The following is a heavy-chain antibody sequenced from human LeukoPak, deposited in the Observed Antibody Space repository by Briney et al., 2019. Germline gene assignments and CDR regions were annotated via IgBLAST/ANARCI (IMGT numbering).Heavy chain of an antibody. Sequence: GGSLRLSCAASGFTFSDHYMDWVRQAPGKGLECVGRTRNKANSYTTEYAASVKGRFTISRDDSKNSLYLQMNSLKTEDTAVYYCVRGAAGSFDYWGQGTLVTVSS. CDR1: GFTFSDHY. J-gene: IGHJ4*02. V-gene: IGHV3-72*01. D-gene: IGHD6-13*01. CDR2: TRNKANSYTT. CDR3: VRGAAGSFDY.